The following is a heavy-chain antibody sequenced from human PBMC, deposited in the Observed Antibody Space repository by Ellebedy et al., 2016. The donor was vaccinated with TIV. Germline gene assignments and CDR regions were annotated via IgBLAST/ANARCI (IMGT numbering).Heavy chain of an antibody. J-gene: IGHJ4*02. CDR1: GGSISSYY. D-gene: IGHD3-10*01. Sequence: MPSETLSLTCTVSGGSISSYYWSWIRQPPGKGLEWIGYIYYSGSTNYNPSLKSRVTISVDTSKNQFSLKLSSVTAADTAVYYCAGMYYYGSGSSQAGSFDYWGQGTLVTVSS. V-gene: IGHV4-59*08. CDR3: AGMYYYGSGSSQAGSFDY. CDR2: IYYSGST.